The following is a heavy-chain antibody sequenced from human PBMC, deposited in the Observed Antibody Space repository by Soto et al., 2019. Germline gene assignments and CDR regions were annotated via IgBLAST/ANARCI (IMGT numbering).Heavy chain of an antibody. D-gene: IGHD1-1*01. Sequence: QVQLVQSGAEVKKPGASVKVSCKAPRYIFTAYFLNWGRQAPGQGLEWMGWINPNNGATHYGLSFQGRVTMTRDTSISTAYMELSSLRSDDTAVYYCASHDPGARFDPWGQGTLVIVSS. CDR2: INPNNGAT. J-gene: IGHJ5*02. CDR1: RYIFTAYF. V-gene: IGHV1-2*02. CDR3: ASHDPGARFDP.